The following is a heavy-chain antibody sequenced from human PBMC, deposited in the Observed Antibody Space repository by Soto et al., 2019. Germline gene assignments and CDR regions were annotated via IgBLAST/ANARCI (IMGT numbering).Heavy chain of an antibody. CDR2: IIPILGIA. J-gene: IGHJ3*02. Sequence: SVKVSCKASGGTFSSYTISWVRQAPGQGLEWMGRIIPILGIANYAQKFQGRVTITADKSTSTAYMELSSLRSEDTAVYYCVDYYGSGGITPRGAFDIWGQGTMVTVSS. V-gene: IGHV1-69*02. CDR1: GGTFSSYT. D-gene: IGHD3-10*01. CDR3: VDYYGSGGITPRGAFDI.